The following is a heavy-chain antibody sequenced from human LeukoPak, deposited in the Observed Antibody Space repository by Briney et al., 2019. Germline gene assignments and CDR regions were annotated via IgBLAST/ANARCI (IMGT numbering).Heavy chain of an antibody. Sequence: GGSLRLSCAASGFTFSNYDIHRVRQPTGKGLEWVSSIGTIADTFYPDSVKGRFTISRENDQNSVFLQMNSLRVEDTAVYYCARDGKSWGQGTLVTVSS. CDR3: ARDGKS. CDR1: GFTFSNYD. D-gene: IGHD1-1*01. J-gene: IGHJ4*02. CDR2: IGTIADT. V-gene: IGHV3-13*01.